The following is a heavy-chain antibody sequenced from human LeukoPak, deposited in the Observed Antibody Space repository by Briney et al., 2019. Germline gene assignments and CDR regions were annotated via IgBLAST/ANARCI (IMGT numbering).Heavy chain of an antibody. CDR2: ISNDGGGT. CDR3: ARASWISTADAVC. V-gene: IGHV3-23*01. D-gene: IGHD2-2*03. Sequence: GGSLRLSCAASGFIFNNYGLVWVRQAPGKGLEWVSAISNDGGGTTYADFVKGRFSVSRDNSKNTLFLQMNSLRAEDTAIYYCARASWISTADAVCWGQGTQVTVSS. CDR1: GFIFNNYG. J-gene: IGHJ4*02.